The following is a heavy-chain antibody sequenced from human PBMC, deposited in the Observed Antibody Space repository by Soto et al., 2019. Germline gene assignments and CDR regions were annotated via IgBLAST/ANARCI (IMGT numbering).Heavy chain of an antibody. D-gene: IGHD3-22*01. CDR1: GYTFTSYG. CDR2: ISAYNGNT. Sequence: ASVKVSCKASGYTFTSYGISWVRQAPGQGLEWMGWISAYNGNTNYAQKHQGRVTMTTDTSTSTAYMELRSLRSDDTAVYYFARAYDSSGYYYSEYYYYGMDVWGQGTTVTVSS. J-gene: IGHJ6*02. V-gene: IGHV1-18*01. CDR3: ARAYDSSGYYYSEYYYYGMDV.